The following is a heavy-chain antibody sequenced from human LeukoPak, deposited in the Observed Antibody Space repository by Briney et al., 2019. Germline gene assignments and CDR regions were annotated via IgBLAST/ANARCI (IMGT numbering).Heavy chain of an antibody. CDR1: GYTFTSYA. V-gene: IGHV1-3*03. CDR3: ARGAGSYYYMDV. Sequence: ASVKVSCTASGYTFTSYAMHWVRQAPGQRLEWMGWINAGNGNTKYSQEFQGRVTITRDTSASTAYMELSSLRSEDMAVYYCARGAGSYYYMDVWGKGTTVTVSS. J-gene: IGHJ6*03. CDR2: INAGNGNT.